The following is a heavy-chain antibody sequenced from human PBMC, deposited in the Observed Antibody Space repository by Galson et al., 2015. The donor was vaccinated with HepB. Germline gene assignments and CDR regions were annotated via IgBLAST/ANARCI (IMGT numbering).Heavy chain of an antibody. V-gene: IGHV1-18*04. D-gene: IGHD7-27*01. CDR1: GYMFTNYG. CDR3: ARDGTSWGSNWWIY. Sequence: SVKVSCKASGYMFTNYGINWVQQAPGQGLEWMGWISAYNGNTKYGQKVQGRVTMTTDTSTRTAYMELRSLRSDDTAVYYCARDGTSWGSNWWIYWGQGTLVTVSS. CDR2: ISAYNGNT. J-gene: IGHJ4*02.